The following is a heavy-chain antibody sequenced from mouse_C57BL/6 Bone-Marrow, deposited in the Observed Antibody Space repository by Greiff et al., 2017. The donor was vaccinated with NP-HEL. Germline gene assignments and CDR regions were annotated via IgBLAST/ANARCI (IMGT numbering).Heavy chain of an antibody. J-gene: IGHJ4*01. Sequence: VQLQQSGPELVKPGASVKISCKASGYTFTDYYMNWVKQSHGKSLEWIGDINPNNGGTSYNQKFKGKATLTVDKSSSTAYMELRSLTSEDSAVYYCAMGDGYPYAMDYWGQGTSVTVSS. CDR3: AMGDGYPYAMDY. D-gene: IGHD2-3*01. CDR1: GYTFTDYY. V-gene: IGHV1-26*01. CDR2: INPNNGGT.